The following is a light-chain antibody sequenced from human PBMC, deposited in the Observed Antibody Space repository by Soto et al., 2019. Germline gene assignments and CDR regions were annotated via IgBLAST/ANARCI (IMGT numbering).Light chain of an antibody. Sequence: AIPLTQSPSSLSASVGDRVIITCRASLGISGALAWYQQKPGKAPKLLIYDASSLGSGVPSRFSGSGSGTDFTFTISSLQPEDFATYYCQQFNSYHFTFGPGTKVDI. CDR2: DAS. CDR3: QQFNSYHFT. V-gene: IGKV1-13*02. J-gene: IGKJ3*01. CDR1: LGISGA.